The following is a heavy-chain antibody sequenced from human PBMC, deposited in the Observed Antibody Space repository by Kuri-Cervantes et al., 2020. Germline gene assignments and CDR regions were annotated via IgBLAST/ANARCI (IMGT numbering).Heavy chain of an antibody. D-gene: IGHD6-19*01. CDR2: IIPIFGTT. CDR1: GGTFSRNA. CDR3: ARDAQNSDWPYYFDY. J-gene: IGHJ4*02. Sequence: SVKVSCKASGGTFSRNAISWVRQAPGQGLEWMGGIIPIFGTTYRAQKFQGRVTFTTDESTSTAYMELSSLRSEDTAVYYCARDAQNSDWPYYFDYWGQGTLVTVSS. V-gene: IGHV1-69*05.